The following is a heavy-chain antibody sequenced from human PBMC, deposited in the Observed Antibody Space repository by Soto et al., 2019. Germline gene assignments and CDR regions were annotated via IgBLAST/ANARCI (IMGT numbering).Heavy chain of an antibody. CDR2: ISGYNGNT. V-gene: IGHV1-18*01. CDR3: ARGRYSSGGFDV. CDR1: GYLFTNYG. D-gene: IGHD3-9*01. Sequence: QVQLVQSGAEVTRPGASVKVSCKASGYLFTNYGISWVRQAPGQGLEWMGWISGYNGNTNYAQKFQGRATMTTDTTTTTAYMDLRSLQSDDRAVFYCARGRYSSGGFDVWGQGTPVTVSS. J-gene: IGHJ6*02.